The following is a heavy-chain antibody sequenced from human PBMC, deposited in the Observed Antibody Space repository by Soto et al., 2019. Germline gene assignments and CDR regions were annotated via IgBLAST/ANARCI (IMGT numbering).Heavy chain of an antibody. Sequence: PGGSLRLSCAASGFTFSSYAMHWVRQAPGKGLEWVAVISYDGSNKYYADSVKGRFTISRDNSRNTLYLQMNSLRAEDTAVYYCARGTEVNYGDVFDYWGQGTLVTVSS. V-gene: IGHV3-30-3*01. CDR1: GFTFSSYA. J-gene: IGHJ4*02. CDR3: ARGTEVNYGDVFDY. CDR2: ISYDGSNK. D-gene: IGHD4-17*01.